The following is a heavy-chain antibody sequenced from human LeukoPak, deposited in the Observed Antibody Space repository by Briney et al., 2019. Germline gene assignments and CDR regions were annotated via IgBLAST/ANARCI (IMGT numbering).Heavy chain of an antibody. CDR3: AKGGSSYDY. CDR1: GFTVSSNY. CDR2: ISGSGGRI. Sequence: GGSLRLSCAASGFTVSSNYMSWVRQAPGKGLEWVSSISGSGGRIYYADSVKGRFTISRDSSKNTLYLQMNSLRVEDTAVYYCAKGGSSYDYWGQGTLVTVSS. J-gene: IGHJ4*02. V-gene: IGHV3-23*01. D-gene: IGHD1-26*01.